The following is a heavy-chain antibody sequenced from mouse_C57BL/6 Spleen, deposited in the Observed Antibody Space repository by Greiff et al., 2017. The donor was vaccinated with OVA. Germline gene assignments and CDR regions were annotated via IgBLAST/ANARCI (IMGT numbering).Heavy chain of an antibody. J-gene: IGHJ4*01. Sequence: VQRVESGPGLVAPSQSLSITCTVSGFSLTSYGVHWVRQPPGKGLEWLVVIWSDGSTTYNSALKSRLSISKDNSKSQVFLKMNSLQTDDTAMYYCARTSTGTRDAMDYWGQGTSVTVSS. CDR2: IWSDGST. CDR3: ARTSTGTRDAMDY. CDR1: GFSLTSYG. D-gene: IGHD4-1*02. V-gene: IGHV2-6*03.